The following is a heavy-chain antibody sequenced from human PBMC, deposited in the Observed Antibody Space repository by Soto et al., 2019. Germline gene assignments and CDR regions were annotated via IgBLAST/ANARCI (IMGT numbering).Heavy chain of an antibody. CDR2: ISGSGGST. Sequence: PGGSLRLSCAASGFTFSSYAMSWVRQAPGKGLEWVSAISGSGGSTYYADSVKGRFTISRDNSKNTLYLQMNSLRAEDTAVYYCAEIGKAGATRPYYFDYWGQGTLVTVSS. CDR3: AEIGKAGATRPYYFDY. CDR1: GFTFSSYA. V-gene: IGHV3-23*01. J-gene: IGHJ4*02. D-gene: IGHD1-26*01.